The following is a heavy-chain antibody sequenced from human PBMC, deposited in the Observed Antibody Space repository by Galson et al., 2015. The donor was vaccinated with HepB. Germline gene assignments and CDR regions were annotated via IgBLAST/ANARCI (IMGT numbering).Heavy chain of an antibody. CDR1: GFTFSSYT. D-gene: IGHD3-3*01. J-gene: IGHJ5*02. CDR2: ITRGSNYI. V-gene: IGHV3-21*01. CDR3: ARDSRARDFWSGYDWFDP. Sequence: SLRLSCAASGFTFSSYTMNWVRQAPGKGLEWVSSITRGSNYIRHADSVKGRFTISRDNAKNSLYLQMESLRAEDTAVYYCARDSRARDFWSGYDWFDPWGQGTLVTVSS.